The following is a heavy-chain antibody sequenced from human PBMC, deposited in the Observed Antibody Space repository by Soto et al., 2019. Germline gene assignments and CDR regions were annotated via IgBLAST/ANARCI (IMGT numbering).Heavy chain of an antibody. Sequence: QVQLVQSGAEVKKPGASVTVSCNFSGYIFTNFAINWVRQAPGQGLEWMGWVSGYNGNTNYARKLQGRGTMTTDTSTSTAYMELTSLRSDDTAIYFCAIVRGVRGYHYVEPFDYWGQGTLVTVSS. CDR1: GYIFTNFA. D-gene: IGHD4-17*01. J-gene: IGHJ4*02. V-gene: IGHV1-18*04. CDR2: VSGYNGNT. CDR3: AIVRGVRGYHYVEPFDY.